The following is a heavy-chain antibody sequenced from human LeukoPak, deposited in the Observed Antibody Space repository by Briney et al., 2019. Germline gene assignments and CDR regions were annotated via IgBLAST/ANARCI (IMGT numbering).Heavy chain of an antibody. CDR3: AKDLLWFGELLRYYFDY. CDR1: GFTFSSYG. CDR2: ISGSGGST. V-gene: IGHV3-23*01. Sequence: GGSLRLSCAASGFTFSSYGMSWVRQAPGKGLEWVSAISGSGGSTYYADSVKGRFTISRDNSKNTLYLQMNSLRAEGTAVYYCAKDLLWFGELLRYYFDYWGQGTLVTVSS. J-gene: IGHJ4*02. D-gene: IGHD3-10*01.